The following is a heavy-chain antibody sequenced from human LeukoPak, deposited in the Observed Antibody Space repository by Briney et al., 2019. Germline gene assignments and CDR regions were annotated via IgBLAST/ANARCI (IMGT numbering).Heavy chain of an antibody. V-gene: IGHV3-74*01. CDR3: ASRYSSSWYDAFDI. Sequence: GGSLRLSCAASGFTFSSYWMHWVRQAPGKGLVWVSRINSDGSSTSYADSVKGRFTISRGNAKNTLYLQMNSLRAEDTAVYYCASRYSSSWYDAFDIWGQGTMLTVSS. D-gene: IGHD6-13*01. J-gene: IGHJ3*02. CDR1: GFTFSSYW. CDR2: INSDGSST.